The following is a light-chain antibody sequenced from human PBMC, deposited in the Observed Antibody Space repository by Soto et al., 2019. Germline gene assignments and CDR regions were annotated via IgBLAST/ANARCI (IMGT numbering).Light chain of an antibody. CDR1: QSISSY. J-gene: IGKJ4*01. V-gene: IGKV1-39*01. Sequence: DIQMTQSPSSLSASVGDRVTITCRASQSISSYLNWYQQKPGKAPKLLIYAASSFQSGVPSRFGGSGSCTAFTLTISSLQTEDFATDYGQQSYSSLTVGGGTKVEIK. CDR2: AAS. CDR3: QQSYSSLT.